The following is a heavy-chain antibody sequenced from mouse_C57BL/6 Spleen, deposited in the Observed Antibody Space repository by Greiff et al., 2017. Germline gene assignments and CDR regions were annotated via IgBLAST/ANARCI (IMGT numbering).Heavy chain of an antibody. D-gene: IGHD1-1*01. CDR3: ARWSTTVVEVDY. CDR1: GYTFTSYW. J-gene: IGHJ2*01. V-gene: IGHV1-52*01. Sequence: QVQLQQPGAELVRPGSSVKLSCKASGYTFTSYWMHWVKQRPIQGLEWIGNIDPSDSETHYNQKFKDKATLTVDKSSSTAYMQLSSLTSEDSAVYYCARWSTTVVEVDYWGQGTTLTVSS. CDR2: IDPSDSET.